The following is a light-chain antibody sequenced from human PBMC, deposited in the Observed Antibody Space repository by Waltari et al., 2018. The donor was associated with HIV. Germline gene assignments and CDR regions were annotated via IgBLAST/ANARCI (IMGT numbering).Light chain of an antibody. Sequence: DIQMTHSPSSLSASVGDSVPITCRASQGISNYLAWYQQKPGKGPKLLIYAASTLQSGVPARVSGSGSGTDFTLTISSLQPEDVATYYCQKYNSAPLTFGGGTKVEIK. CDR1: QGISNY. V-gene: IGKV1-27*01. J-gene: IGKJ4*01. CDR2: AAS. CDR3: QKYNSAPLT.